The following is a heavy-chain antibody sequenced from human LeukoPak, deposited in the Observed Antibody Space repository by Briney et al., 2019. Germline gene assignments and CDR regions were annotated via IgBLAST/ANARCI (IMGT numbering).Heavy chain of an antibody. CDR3: ARDRKGAGILTGDRIDY. V-gene: IGHV3-23*01. CDR1: GFTFSNYG. D-gene: IGHD3-9*01. J-gene: IGHJ4*02. Sequence: GGSLRLSCAASGFTFSNYGMSWVRQAPGKGLEWVSSISGSGGSTYYAESVKGRFTISRDNSKNTLYLQMNSLRAEDTAVYYCARDRKGAGILTGDRIDYWGQGTLVTVSS. CDR2: ISGSGGST.